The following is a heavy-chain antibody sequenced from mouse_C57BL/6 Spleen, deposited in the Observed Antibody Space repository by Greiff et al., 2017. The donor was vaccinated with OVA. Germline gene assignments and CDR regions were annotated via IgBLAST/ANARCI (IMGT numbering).Heavy chain of an antibody. CDR1: GYTFTSYW. V-gene: IGHV1-69*01. D-gene: IGHD1-1*01. J-gene: IGHJ2*01. CDR2: IDPSDSYT. Sequence: QVQLQQPGAELVMPGASVKLSCKASGYTFTSYWMHWVKQRPGQGLEWIGEIDPSDSYTNYNQKFKGKSTLTVDKSSSTACMQLSSLTSEDSAVYYCARRYYGSSYPFDYWGQGTTLTVSS. CDR3: ARRYYGSSYPFDY.